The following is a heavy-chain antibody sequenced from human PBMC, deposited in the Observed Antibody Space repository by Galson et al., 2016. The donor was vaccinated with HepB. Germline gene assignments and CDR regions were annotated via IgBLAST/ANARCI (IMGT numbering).Heavy chain of an antibody. V-gene: IGHV3-7*03. D-gene: IGHD6-6*01. CDR1: GFTFSSYW. CDR3: ARDRKIPARPLDY. Sequence: SLRLSCAASGFTFSSYWMSWVRQAPGKGLEWVASIKQDGSEKSYVDSVKGRFTISRDNAQNSLYLQVNSLRAEDTAVYFCARDRKIPARPLDYWGQGTLVTVSS. J-gene: IGHJ4*02. CDR2: IKQDGSEK.